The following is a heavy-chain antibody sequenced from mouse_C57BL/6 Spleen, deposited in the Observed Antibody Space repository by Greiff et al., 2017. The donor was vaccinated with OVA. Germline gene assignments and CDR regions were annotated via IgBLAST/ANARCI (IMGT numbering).Heavy chain of an antibody. CDR1: GYTFTSYW. Sequence: QVQLQQPGAELVMPGASVKLSCKASGYTFTSYWMHWVKQRPGQGLEWIGEIDPSDSYTNYNQKFKGKSTLTVDKSSSTAYMQLSSLTSEDSAVYYCARGYDYHYFDYWGQGTTLTVSS. CDR2: IDPSDSYT. J-gene: IGHJ2*01. V-gene: IGHV1-69*01. CDR3: ARGYDYHYFDY. D-gene: IGHD2-4*01.